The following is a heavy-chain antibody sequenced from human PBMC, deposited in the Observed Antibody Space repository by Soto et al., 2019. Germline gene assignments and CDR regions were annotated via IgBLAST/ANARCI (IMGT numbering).Heavy chain of an antibody. Sequence: SETLSLTCAVSRYSSISGYYWSWIRQPPGKGLEWSGSMYHSGNTINSGSLKREVNISVNTSKNQFSLKLSYVTAADTAVYYCARDTYGSGFNWFDPWGQGTLVTVS. V-gene: IGHV4-38-2*02. CDR2: MYHSGNT. D-gene: IGHD3-10*01. J-gene: IGHJ5*02. CDR3: ARDTYGSGFNWFDP. CDR1: RYSSISGYY.